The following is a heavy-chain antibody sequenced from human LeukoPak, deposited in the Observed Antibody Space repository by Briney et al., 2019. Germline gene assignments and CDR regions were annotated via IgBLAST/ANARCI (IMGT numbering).Heavy chain of an antibody. CDR3: AKANCSGGSCYPRNDAFDI. CDR1: GFTFSSYG. J-gene: IGHJ3*02. V-gene: IGHV3-30*02. D-gene: IGHD2-15*01. CDR2: IRYDGSNK. Sequence: GGSLRLSCAASGFTFSSYGMHWVRQAPGRGLEWVAFIRYDGSNKYYADSVKGRFTISRDNSKNTLYLQMNSLRAEDTAVYYCAKANCSGGSCYPRNDAFDIWGQGTMVTVSS.